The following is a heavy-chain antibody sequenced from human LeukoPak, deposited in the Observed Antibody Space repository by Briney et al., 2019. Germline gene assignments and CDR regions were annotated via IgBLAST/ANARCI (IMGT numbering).Heavy chain of an antibody. CDR3: ARDVGYSRSWLQGGTGRRRPGGFDY. CDR2: INHSGST. CDR1: GGSFSGYY. J-gene: IGHJ4*02. V-gene: IGHV4-34*01. Sequence: SETLSLTCAVYGGSFSGYYWSWIRQPPGKGLEWIGEINHSGSTNYNPSLKSRVTISVDTSKNQFSLKLSSVTAADTAVYYCARDVGYSRSWLQGGTGRRRPGGFDYWGQGTLVTVSS. D-gene: IGHD6-13*01.